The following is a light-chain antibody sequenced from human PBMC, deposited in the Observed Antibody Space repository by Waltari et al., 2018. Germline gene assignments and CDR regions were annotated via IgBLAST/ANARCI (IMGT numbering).Light chain of an antibody. CDR3: MILYNNAVV. CDR1: SDIIVGSFK. V-gene: IGLV5-45*01. J-gene: IGLJ3*02. CDR2: QEPDSSQ. Sequence: QAVLTQPASLSASPGASASLTCTLRSDIIVGSFKIYWYQQKPGSSPQFLLKQEPDSSQHRGPGFPSRFSVSRDTSANAEVLLISGLQSEDEADYYCMILYNNAVVFGGGTKLTVL.